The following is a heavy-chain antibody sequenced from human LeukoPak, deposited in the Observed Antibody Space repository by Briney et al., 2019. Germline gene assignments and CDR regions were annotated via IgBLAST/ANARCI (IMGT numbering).Heavy chain of an antibody. CDR3: ARETTNYYYYYGMDV. V-gene: IGHV4-4*02. Sequence: SETLSLTCSVSGGSISSSNWWSWVRQPPGKGLEWIGEIYHSGSTNYNPSLKSRVTISVDKSKNQFSLKLSSVTAADTAVYYCARETTNYYYYYGMDVWGQGTTVTVSS. CDR2: IYHSGST. J-gene: IGHJ6*02. D-gene: IGHD1-1*01. CDR1: GGSISSSNW.